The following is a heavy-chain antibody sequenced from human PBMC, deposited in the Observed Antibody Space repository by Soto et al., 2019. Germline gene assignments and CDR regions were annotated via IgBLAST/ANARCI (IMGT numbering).Heavy chain of an antibody. Sequence: QLQLQESGSGLVKPSQTLSLTCAVSGGSISSGGYSWSWIRQPPGKGLEWIGYIYHSGSTYYNPSLKSRVTISVDRSKNQFSLQLSSVTAADTAVYYCARDRTYYYDSSGYSGGMDVWGQGTTVTVSS. CDR3: ARDRTYYYDSSGYSGGMDV. CDR1: GGSISSGGYS. CDR2: IYHSGST. J-gene: IGHJ6*02. D-gene: IGHD3-22*01. V-gene: IGHV4-30-2*01.